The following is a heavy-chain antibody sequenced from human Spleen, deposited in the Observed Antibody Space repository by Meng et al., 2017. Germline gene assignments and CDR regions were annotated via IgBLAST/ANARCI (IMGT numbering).Heavy chain of an antibody. Sequence: QVQLVQSGAEVKKPGASVKVSCRASGYTCSSYGIGWVRQAPGQGLEWMGWISGYNGDTNYAQKFQGRVTMTTDTSTTTAYMELRSLRSDDTAVYYCARDRAIAATGREVDCWGQGTLVTVSS. D-gene: IGHD6-13*01. CDR1: GYTCSSYG. CDR2: ISGYNGDT. V-gene: IGHV1-18*01. J-gene: IGHJ4*02. CDR3: ARDRAIAATGREVDC.